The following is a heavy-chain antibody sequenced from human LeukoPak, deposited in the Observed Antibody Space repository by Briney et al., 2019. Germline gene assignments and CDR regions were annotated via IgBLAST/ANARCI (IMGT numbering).Heavy chain of an antibody. V-gene: IGHV3-74*01. CDR3: ARAQIAAGLVDY. CDR1: ELMFSSNW. Sequence: GGSLRLSCAASELMFSSNWIHWVRQAPGTGLVWVSRIKSDGSGISYADSVKGRFTISRDDAKNTLYLQMNSLRAEDTAVYYCARAQIAAGLVDYWGQGALVTVSS. CDR2: IKSDGSGI. J-gene: IGHJ4*02. D-gene: IGHD6-13*01.